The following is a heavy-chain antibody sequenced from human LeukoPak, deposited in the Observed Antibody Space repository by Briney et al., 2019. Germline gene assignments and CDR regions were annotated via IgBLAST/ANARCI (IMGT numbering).Heavy chain of an antibody. J-gene: IGHJ4*02. CDR3: AKGTYSGNSYHFDY. CDR2: IYSDGST. CDR1: GFIVSGDF. Sequence: GGSLRLSCAASGFIVSGDFMSWVRQAPGKGLEWVSVIYSDGSTYYADSVEGRFTISRDNSKNTLYLQMNNLRAEGTAMYYCAKGTYSGNSYHFDYWGQGTLVTVSS. D-gene: IGHD1-26*01. V-gene: IGHV3-53*01.